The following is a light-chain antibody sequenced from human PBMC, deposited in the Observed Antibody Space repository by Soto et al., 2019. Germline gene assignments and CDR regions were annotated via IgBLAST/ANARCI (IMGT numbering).Light chain of an antibody. CDR1: QTVARGC. Sequence: DIVFTQSPGTLSLSPRERATLSCSASQTVARGCLAWYQQKPGQAPRLLIYGASTRATGIPDRFSGSGSGTDFTLTISSLEPEDFAVYYCQQYGSQSWTFGQGTKVDIK. CDR2: GAS. J-gene: IGKJ1*01. CDR3: QQYGSQSWT. V-gene: IGKV3-20*01.